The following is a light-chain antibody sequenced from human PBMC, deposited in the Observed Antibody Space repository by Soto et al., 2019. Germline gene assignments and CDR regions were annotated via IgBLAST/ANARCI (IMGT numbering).Light chain of an antibody. Sequence: QAVVTQSPSASASLGASVKLTCTLSSGHSTYAIAWYQQQPEKGPRYLMKVKSDGSHTKGDGIPDRFSGSSSGAERYLTISSLQSDDEADYYCQTWGTGIVIFAGGTKLTVL. CDR1: SGHSTYA. V-gene: IGLV4-69*01. CDR2: VKSDGSH. J-gene: IGLJ2*01. CDR3: QTWGTGIVI.